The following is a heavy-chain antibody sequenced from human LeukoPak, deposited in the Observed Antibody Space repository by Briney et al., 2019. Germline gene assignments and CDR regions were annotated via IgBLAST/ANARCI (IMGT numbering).Heavy chain of an antibody. Sequence: HPGGSLRLSCAASGFTFSGSAMHWVRQASGKGLEWVGRIRSEANSYATAYAASVKGRFTISRDDSKNTAYLQMNSLKTEDTAVYYCTRLTPSPSSWGQGTLVTVSS. V-gene: IGHV3-73*01. CDR1: GFTFSGSA. J-gene: IGHJ5*02. CDR2: IRSEANSYAT. D-gene: IGHD1-14*01. CDR3: TRLTPSPSS.